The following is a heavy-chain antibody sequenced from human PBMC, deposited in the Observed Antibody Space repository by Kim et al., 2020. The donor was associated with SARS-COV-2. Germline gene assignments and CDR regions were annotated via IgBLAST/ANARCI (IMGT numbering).Heavy chain of an antibody. J-gene: IGHJ4*02. CDR3: AKQPPGRRGWPWDS. Sequence: SETLSLTCTVSGDSIGSSSWSWIRRPPGKGLEWVGYIDNSGIINSNHSPKSRDTLSTDTSKNKYYLKLHSVTAAATAFYYCAKQPPGRRGWPWDSWGQGTLVTVSS. CDR1: GDSIGSSS. V-gene: IGHV4-59*08. CDR2: IDNSGII. D-gene: IGHD6-19*01.